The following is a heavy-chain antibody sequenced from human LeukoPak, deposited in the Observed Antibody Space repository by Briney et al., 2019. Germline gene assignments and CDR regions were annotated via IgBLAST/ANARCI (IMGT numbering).Heavy chain of an antibody. CDR2: IIPIFGTA. CDR3: ARDPGGWNPAGPYYGMDV. J-gene: IGHJ6*02. D-gene: IGHD1-1*01. Sequence: SVKVSCKASGGTFSSYAISWVRQAPGQGLEWMGGIIPIFGTANYAQKFQGRVTITADESTSTAYMELSSLRSEDTAVYYCARDPGGWNPAGPYYGMDVWGQGTTVTVSS. V-gene: IGHV1-69*01. CDR1: GGTFSSYA.